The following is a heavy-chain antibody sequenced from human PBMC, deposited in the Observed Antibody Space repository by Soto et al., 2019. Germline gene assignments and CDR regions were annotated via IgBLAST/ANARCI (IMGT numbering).Heavy chain of an antibody. J-gene: IGHJ4*02. V-gene: IGHV2-5*02. Sequence: QITLKESGPTLVKPTQTLTLTCTFSGFSLSTSGVGVGWIRQPPGKALEWLALIYWDDDKRYSPSLKSRLTITKDTYKNQVGLTMTNMEPADTATYYCARTPLGYCSGGSCYAGMAFDYWGQGTLVTVSS. CDR2: IYWDDDK. CDR1: GFSLSTSGVG. CDR3: ARTPLGYCSGGSCYAGMAFDY. D-gene: IGHD2-15*01.